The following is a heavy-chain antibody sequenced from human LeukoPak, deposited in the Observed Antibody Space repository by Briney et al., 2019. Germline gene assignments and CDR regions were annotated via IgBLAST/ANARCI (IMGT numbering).Heavy chain of an antibody. D-gene: IGHD1-1*01. J-gene: IGHJ4*02. Sequence: KPSETLSLTCTVSGGSISSSSYYWGWIRQPPGKGLEWIGTIYYSGSTYYNPSLQSRVTISVDTSKNQFSLKLSSVTAADTAVYYCARLGPPPNWNDGNFDYWGQGTLLTVSS. CDR2: IYYSGST. CDR3: ARLGPPPNWNDGNFDY. V-gene: IGHV4-39*01. CDR1: GGSISSSSYY.